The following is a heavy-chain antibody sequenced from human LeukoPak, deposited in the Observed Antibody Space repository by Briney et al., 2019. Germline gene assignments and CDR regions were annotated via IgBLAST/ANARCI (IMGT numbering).Heavy chain of an antibody. CDR1: GFTFGDYA. J-gene: IGHJ6*02. CDR2: IRSKAYGGTT. D-gene: IGHD2-15*01. CDR3: TRALATYYYYYGMDV. Sequence: GGSLRLSCTGAGFTFGDYAMSWFRQAPGKGLEWVGFIRSKAYGGTTEYAASVKGRFTISRDDSKSIAYLQMNSLKTEDTAVYYCTRALATYYYYYGMDVWGQGTTVTVSS. V-gene: IGHV3-49*03.